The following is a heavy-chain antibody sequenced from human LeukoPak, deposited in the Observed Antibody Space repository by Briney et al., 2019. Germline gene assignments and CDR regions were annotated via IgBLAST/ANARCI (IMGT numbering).Heavy chain of an antibody. V-gene: IGHV1-69*13. CDR2: IIPIFGTA. D-gene: IGHD6-13*01. J-gene: IGHJ6*03. CDR3: ARGPVFSSSWDGYYYYMDV. Sequence: ASVKVSCKVSGYTLTELSMHWVRQAPGQGLEWMGGIIPIFGTANYAQKFQGRVTITADESTSTAYMELSSLRSEDTAVYYCARGPVFSSSWDGYYYYMDVWGKGTTVTVSS. CDR1: GYTLTELS.